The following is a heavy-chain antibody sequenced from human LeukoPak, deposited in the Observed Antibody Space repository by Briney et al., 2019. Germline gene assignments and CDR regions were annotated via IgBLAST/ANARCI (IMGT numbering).Heavy chain of an antibody. J-gene: IGHJ4*02. CDR1: VYTFTIYA. CDR2: IKTNTGNP. D-gene: IGHD3-3*01. Sequence: ASVKVSCKASVYTFTIYAMNWVRQAPGQGLEWMGLIKTNTGNPTYDQGFTGRFVFSLDTCVITAYLQISSLKAEDTAVYYCARSYDFWSGYYSFWGQGTLVTVSS. CDR3: ARSYDFWSGYYSF. V-gene: IGHV7-4-1*02.